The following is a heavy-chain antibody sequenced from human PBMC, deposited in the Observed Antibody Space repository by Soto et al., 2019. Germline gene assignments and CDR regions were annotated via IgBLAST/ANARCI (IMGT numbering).Heavy chain of an antibody. V-gene: IGHV3-30*18. Sequence: PGGSLRLSCAASGFTFSSYGMHWVRQAPGKGLEWVAVISYDGSNKYYADSVKGRFTISRDNSKNTLYLQMNSLRAEDTAVYYCAKGGPWGVVVAATAFDIWGQGTRVTVSS. D-gene: IGHD2-15*01. J-gene: IGHJ3*02. CDR3: AKGGPWGVVVAATAFDI. CDR2: ISYDGSNK. CDR1: GFTFSSYG.